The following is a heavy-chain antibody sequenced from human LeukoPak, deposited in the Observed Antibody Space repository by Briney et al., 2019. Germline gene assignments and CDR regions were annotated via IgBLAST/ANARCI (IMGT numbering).Heavy chain of an antibody. CDR3: ARAWYSSLYFDY. CDR2: ISYDGSNK. V-gene: IGHV3-30-3*01. J-gene: IGHJ4*02. D-gene: IGHD6-13*01. CDR1: GFTFSSYA. Sequence: GGSLRLSCAASGFTFSSYAMHWVRQAPGKGLEWVAVISYDGSNKYYADSVKGRFTISRDNSKNTLYLQMNSLRADDTAVYYCARAWYSSLYFDYWGQGTLVTVSS.